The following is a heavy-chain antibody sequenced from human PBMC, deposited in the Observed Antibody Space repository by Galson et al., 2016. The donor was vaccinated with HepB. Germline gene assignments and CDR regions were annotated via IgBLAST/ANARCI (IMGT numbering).Heavy chain of an antibody. D-gene: IGHD3-22*01. J-gene: IGHJ4*02. V-gene: IGHV3-23*01. CDR2: VLASGLST. CDR1: GFTFDSYA. CDR3: AKGSSGYYYVSDH. Sequence: SLRLSCAASGFTFDSYAMNWVRQAPGKGLECVSAVLASGLSTYYAASVRGRFTISRDHSKNTLSLQMDSLRAEDTAVYYCAKGSSGYYYVSDHWGQGTLVTVSS.